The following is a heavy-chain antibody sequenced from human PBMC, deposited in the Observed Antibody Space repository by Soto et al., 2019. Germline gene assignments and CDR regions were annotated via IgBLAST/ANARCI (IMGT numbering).Heavy chain of an antibody. CDR1: GYTLTELS. CDR3: STLVVPAATVTTIFWFDP. J-gene: IGHJ5*02. V-gene: IGHV1-24*01. Sequence: GASVKVSCKVSGYTLTELSMHWVRQAPGKGLERMGGFDPEDGETIYAQKFQGRVTMTEDTSTDTAYMELSSLRSEDTAVYYCSTLVVPAATVTTIFWFDPWGQGTLVTVSS. CDR2: FDPEDGET. D-gene: IGHD2-2*01.